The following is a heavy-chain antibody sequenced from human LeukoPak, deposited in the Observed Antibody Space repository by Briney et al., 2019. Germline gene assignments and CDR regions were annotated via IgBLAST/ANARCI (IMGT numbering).Heavy chain of an antibody. V-gene: IGHV4-34*01. D-gene: IGHD3-16*02. J-gene: IGHJ4*02. Sequence: SETLSLTCADYGGSFSGYYWSWIRQPPGKGLEWIGEINHSGSTNYNPSLKSRVTISLDTSKNQHSLKLSSVTAADTAVYYCARGRYYDYVWGSYPPYFDYWGQGTLVTVSS. CDR2: INHSGST. CDR1: GGSFSGYY. CDR3: ARGRYYDYVWGSYPPYFDY.